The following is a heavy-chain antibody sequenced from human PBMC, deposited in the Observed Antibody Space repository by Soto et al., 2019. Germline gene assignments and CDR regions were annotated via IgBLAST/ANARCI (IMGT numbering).Heavy chain of an antibody. V-gene: IGHV1-46*01. Sequence: ASVKVSCKASGYTFTSYYMHWVRQAPGQGLEWMGIINPSGGSTSYAQKFQGRVTMTRDTSTSTVYMELSSLRSEDTAVYYCARSGVVPAAIVLSDYYYGMDVWGQGTTVTVSS. CDR3: ARSGVVPAAIVLSDYYYGMDV. J-gene: IGHJ6*02. D-gene: IGHD2-2*01. CDR1: GYTFTSYY. CDR2: INPSGGST.